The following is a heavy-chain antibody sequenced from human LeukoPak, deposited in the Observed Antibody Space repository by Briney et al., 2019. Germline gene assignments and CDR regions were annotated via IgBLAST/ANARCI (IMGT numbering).Heavy chain of an antibody. J-gene: IGHJ6*03. D-gene: IGHD3-16*01. CDR1: GYTFSSYG. V-gene: IGHV1-18*01. Sequence: GASVKVSCKASGYTFSSYGISWVRQAPGQGLEWMGWISANNGNTKHAQNLQGRVTMTTDTSTSTAYMELRSLRSDDTAVYYCARKGITSDYYYYYMDVWGKGTTVTVSS. CDR3: ARKGITSDYYYYYMDV. CDR2: ISANNGNT.